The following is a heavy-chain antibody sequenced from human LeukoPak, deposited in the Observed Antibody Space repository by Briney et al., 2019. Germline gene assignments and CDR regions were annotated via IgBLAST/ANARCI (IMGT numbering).Heavy chain of an antibody. J-gene: IGHJ4*02. CDR1: DGSISSSTYY. Sequence: SETLSLTCTVSDGSISSSTYYWGWIRQPPGKGLEWIGNIYYSGSTYYNPSLKSRLTISVDTSKNQFSLRLSSVTAADTAVYYCARAPQAGYGDYWGQGTLVTVSS. V-gene: IGHV4-39*07. CDR3: ARAPQAGYGDY. D-gene: IGHD5-12*01. CDR2: IYYSGST.